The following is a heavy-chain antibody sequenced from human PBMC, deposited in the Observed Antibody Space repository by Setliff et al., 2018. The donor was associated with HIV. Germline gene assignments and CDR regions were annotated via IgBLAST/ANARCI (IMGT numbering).Heavy chain of an antibody. V-gene: IGHV4-38-2*01. D-gene: IGHD2-8*01. CDR3: ARSFGNGNSRLGN. CDR2: FHHRGST. CDR1: GYSINTAYY. J-gene: IGHJ4*02. Sequence: SETLSLTCSVSGYSINTAYYWGWIRQSPGKGLEWIGGFHHRGSTHHNPSLKSRVTFSVDTSKNQFSLKLSSVTAADTAVYYCARSFGNGNSRLGNWGQGTLVTVSS.